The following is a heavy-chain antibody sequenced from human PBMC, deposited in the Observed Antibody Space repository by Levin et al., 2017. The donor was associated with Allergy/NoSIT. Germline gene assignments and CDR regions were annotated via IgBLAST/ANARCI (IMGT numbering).Heavy chain of an antibody. CDR3: ASTPNWGRPVDY. J-gene: IGHJ4*02. Sequence: PSETLSLTCTVSGDSISSNYYWGWIRQPPGKGLEWIGNIYNTGRTYYNPSLKSRVTIPVDTSKNQFSLKLTSVTAADTAVYYCASTPNWGRPVDYWGQGTLVTVSS. V-gene: IGHV4-39*01. D-gene: IGHD7-27*01. CDR2: IYNTGRT. CDR1: GDSISSNYY.